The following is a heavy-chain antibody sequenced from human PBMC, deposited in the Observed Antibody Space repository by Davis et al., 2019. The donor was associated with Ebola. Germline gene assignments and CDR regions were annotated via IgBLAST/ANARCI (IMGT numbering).Heavy chain of an antibody. CDR1: GFTFSSYW. CDR3: ARVDTAMVYYWYFDL. CDR2: ISSSSSYI. J-gene: IGHJ2*01. D-gene: IGHD5-18*01. Sequence: GESLKISCAASGFTFSSYWMNWVRQAPGKGLEWVSFISSSSSYIYYADSVKGRFTISRDNAKNSLYLQMNSLRAEDTAVYYCARVDTAMVYYWYFDLWGRGTLVTVSS. V-gene: IGHV3-21*01.